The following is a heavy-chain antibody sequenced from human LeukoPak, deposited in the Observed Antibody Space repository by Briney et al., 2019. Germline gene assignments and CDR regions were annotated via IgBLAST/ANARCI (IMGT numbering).Heavy chain of an antibody. CDR1: GYTFTSYA. J-gene: IGHJ3*02. Sequence: ASVKVSCKASGYTFTSYAMHWVRQAPGQRLEWMGWINAGNGNTKYSQTFQGRVTITRDTSASTAYMELSSLKDTAVYYCARVTMVRGVIRAFDIWGQGKMVTVSS. CDR2: INAGNGNT. D-gene: IGHD3-10*01. CDR3: ARVTMVRGVIRAFDI. V-gene: IGHV1-3*01.